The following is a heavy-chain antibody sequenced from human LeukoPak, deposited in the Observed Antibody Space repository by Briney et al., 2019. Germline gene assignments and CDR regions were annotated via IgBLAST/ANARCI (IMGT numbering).Heavy chain of an antibody. CDR2: ISGSGGST. D-gene: IGHD3-10*01. CDR3: AKDRGYYGSGFSDNWFDP. CDR1: GFTFSSYA. Sequence: PGGSLRLSCAASGFTFSSYAMSWVRQAPGKGLEWVSAISGSGGSTYYADSVKGRFTISRDNSKNTLYLQMNSLRAEDTAVYYCAKDRGYYGSGFSDNWFDPWGQGTLVTVSS. J-gene: IGHJ5*02. V-gene: IGHV3-23*01.